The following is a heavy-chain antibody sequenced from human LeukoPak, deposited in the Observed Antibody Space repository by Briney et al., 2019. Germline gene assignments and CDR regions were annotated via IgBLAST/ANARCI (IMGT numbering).Heavy chain of an antibody. V-gene: IGHV1-18*01. CDR1: GYTFTTLG. CDR2: ISANNGNR. D-gene: IGHD4-23*01. CDR3: ARQGYGGHSRGAADY. Sequence: ASVKVSCKASGYTFTTLGISWVRQAPGQGLEWMGWISANNGNRNYALKLQDRVSMTTDTSTSTAYMELRSLRSDDTAVYYCARQGYGGHSRGAADYWGQGTLVTVSS. J-gene: IGHJ4*02.